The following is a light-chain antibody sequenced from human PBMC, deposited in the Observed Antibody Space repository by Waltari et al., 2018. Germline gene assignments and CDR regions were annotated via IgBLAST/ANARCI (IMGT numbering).Light chain of an antibody. V-gene: IGKV3-11*01. CDR1: QSVSSY. CDR2: DAS. Sequence: VLTQSPATLSLSPGETAPLSCRASQSVSSYVAWYQHKPGQPPRLLIYDASNLATGIPARFSGSGSGTDFTLTISSLEPEDFAVYYCQQRYSWPATFGPGTKVDI. CDR3: QQRYSWPAT. J-gene: IGKJ3*01.